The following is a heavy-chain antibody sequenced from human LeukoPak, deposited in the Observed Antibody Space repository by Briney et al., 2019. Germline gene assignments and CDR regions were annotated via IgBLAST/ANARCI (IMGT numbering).Heavy chain of an antibody. Sequence: GASVKVSCKASGGTFSSYAIGWVRQAPGQGLEWMGGIIPIFGTANYAQKFQGRVTITADESTSTAYMELSSLRSEDTAVYYCARGFTYYDILTGYYTVAEYFQHWGQGTLVTVSS. V-gene: IGHV1-69*13. J-gene: IGHJ1*01. CDR2: IIPIFGTA. CDR3: ARGFTYYDILTGYYTVAEYFQH. D-gene: IGHD3-9*01. CDR1: GGTFSSYA.